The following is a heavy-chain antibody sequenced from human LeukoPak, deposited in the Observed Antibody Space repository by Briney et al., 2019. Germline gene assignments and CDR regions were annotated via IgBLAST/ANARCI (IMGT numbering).Heavy chain of an antibody. J-gene: IGHJ4*02. Sequence: GGSLRLSCATSGFSSSSHAMHWVRQAPGKGLEWVAVTSSDGSYKYYTDSVKGRFSISRDNSKNTLYLQVNNLRAEDTAVYYCARDPYYYDNTGYYYDANFDYWGQGTLVSVSS. D-gene: IGHD3-22*01. CDR3: ARDPYYYDNTGYYYDANFDY. CDR2: TSSDGSYK. CDR1: GFSSSSHA. V-gene: IGHV3-30*04.